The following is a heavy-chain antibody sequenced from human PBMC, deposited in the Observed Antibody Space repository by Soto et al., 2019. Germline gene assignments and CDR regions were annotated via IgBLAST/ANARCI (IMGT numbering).Heavy chain of an antibody. CDR2: IIPIFRTS. J-gene: IGHJ1*01. CDR3: ARGSRDCSGGSCFPLPTSEYFRH. V-gene: IGHV1-69*01. CDR1: GGTFSSYV. D-gene: IGHD2-15*01. Sequence: QVQLVQSGPEVKKPGSSVKVSCKASGGTFSSYVFSWVRQAPGQGLEWMGGIIPIFRTSNYAQKFQGRVTLIADESTSTAYMELSSLRSEDTAVYYCARGSRDCSGGSCFPLPTSEYFRHWGQGTLVTVSS.